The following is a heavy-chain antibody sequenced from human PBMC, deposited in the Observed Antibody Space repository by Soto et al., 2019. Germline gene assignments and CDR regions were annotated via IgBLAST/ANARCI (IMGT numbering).Heavy chain of an antibody. CDR2: INHSGST. CDR3: AREYGGNSGTFDY. V-gene: IGHV4-34*01. D-gene: IGHD2-21*02. J-gene: IGHJ4*02. CDR1: GGSFRGYY. Sequence: QVQLQQWGAGLLKPSETLSLTCAGYGGSFRGYYWSWIRQPPGKGLEWIGEINHSGSTNYNPSLKSRVTISVDTSKNQFSLKLSSVTAAYTAVYYCAREYGGNSGTFDYGGQGTLVTVSS.